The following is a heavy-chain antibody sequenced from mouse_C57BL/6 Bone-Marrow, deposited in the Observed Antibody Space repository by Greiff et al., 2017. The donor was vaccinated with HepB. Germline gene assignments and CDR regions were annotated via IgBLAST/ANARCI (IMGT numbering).Heavy chain of an antibody. D-gene: IGHD1-1*01. Sequence: EVKLVESGGGLVQPKGSLKLSCAASGFSFNTYAMNWVRQAPGKGLEWVARIRSKSNNYATYYADSVKDRFTISRDDSESMLYLQMNNLKTEDTAMYYCVRHEDYGIMDYWGQGTSVTVSS. V-gene: IGHV10-1*01. J-gene: IGHJ4*01. CDR2: IRSKSNNYAT. CDR1: GFSFNTYA. CDR3: VRHEDYGIMDY.